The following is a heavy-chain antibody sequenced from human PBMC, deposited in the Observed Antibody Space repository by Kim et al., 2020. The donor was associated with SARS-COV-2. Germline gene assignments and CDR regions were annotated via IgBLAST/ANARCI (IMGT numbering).Heavy chain of an antibody. V-gene: IGHV4-34*01. Sequence: TNYNPSLKSRVTISVDTSKNQFALKLSSVTAADTAVYYCARGVAVAASDYWGQGTLVTVSS. CDR3: ARGVAVAASDY. D-gene: IGHD6-19*01. J-gene: IGHJ4*02. CDR2: T.